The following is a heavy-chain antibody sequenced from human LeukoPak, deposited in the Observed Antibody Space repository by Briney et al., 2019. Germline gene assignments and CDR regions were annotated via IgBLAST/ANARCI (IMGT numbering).Heavy chain of an antibody. CDR2: FHYSGST. CDR3: ARLGDSSSRLYYFDY. Sequence: SVTLSLTCTVSGGSISSYYWSRIRQPPGKGLEWIGYFHYSGSTNYDPSLKSRVTISVDTSKNQFSLKLSSVTAADTAVYYCARLGDSSSRLYYFDYWGQGTLVTV. J-gene: IGHJ4*02. CDR1: GGSISSYY. V-gene: IGHV4-59*08. D-gene: IGHD6-6*01.